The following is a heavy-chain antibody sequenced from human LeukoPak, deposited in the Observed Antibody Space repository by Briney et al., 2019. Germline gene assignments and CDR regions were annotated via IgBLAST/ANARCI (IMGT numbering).Heavy chain of an antibody. D-gene: IGHD4-23*01. V-gene: IGHV4-4*07. Sequence: PSETLSLTCSVSGASISDFYWSWIRQPAGKGLEWIGCIYTSGNTNYNPSLKSRVTMSLDASENQFSLKLSSVTAADTAVYYCARNSGDFWGQGTLVTVSS. CDR3: ARNSGDF. J-gene: IGHJ4*02. CDR2: IYTSGNT. CDR1: GASISDFY.